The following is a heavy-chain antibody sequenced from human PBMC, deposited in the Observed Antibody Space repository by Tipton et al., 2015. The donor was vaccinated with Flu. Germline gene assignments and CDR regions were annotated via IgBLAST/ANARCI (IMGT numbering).Heavy chain of an antibody. V-gene: IGHV4-34*01. CDR1: GGSFSGYY. CDR3: ASYYDSSGYYAAGFDY. CDR2: INHSGST. D-gene: IGHD3-22*01. J-gene: IGHJ4*02. Sequence: GLVKPSETLSLTCAVYGGSFSGYYWSWIRQPPGKGLEWIGEINHSGSTNYNPSLKSRVTISIDTSKNQFSLKLSSVTAADTAVYYCASYYDSSGYYAAGFDYWGQGTLVTVSS.